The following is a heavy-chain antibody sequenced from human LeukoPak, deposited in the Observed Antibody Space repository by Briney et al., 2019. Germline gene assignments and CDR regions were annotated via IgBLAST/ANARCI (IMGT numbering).Heavy chain of an antibody. CDR3: AASRPGGGSVRIPHY. J-gene: IGHJ4*02. CDR1: GYTFTSYD. CDR2: IVVGSGNT. Sequence: GASVKVSCKASGYTFTSYDINWVRQATGQGLEWMGWIVVGSGNTNYAQKFQERVTITRDMSTSTAYMELSSLRSEDTAVYYCAASRPGGGSVRIPHYWGRGTLVTVSS. V-gene: IGHV1-58*02. D-gene: IGHD1-14*01.